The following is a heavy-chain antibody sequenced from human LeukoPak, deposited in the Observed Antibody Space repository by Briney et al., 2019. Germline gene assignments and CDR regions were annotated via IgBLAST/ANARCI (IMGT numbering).Heavy chain of an antibody. Sequence: PGGSLRLSCAASGFTFSSYGMSWVRQAPGKGLEWVSAISGSGGSTYYADSVKGRFTISRDNSKNTLYLQMNSLRAEDTAVYYCAKDGDSSSSWYYYNYYMEVWGKGTTVTVSS. CDR2: ISGSGGST. V-gene: IGHV3-23*01. CDR1: GFTFSSYG. D-gene: IGHD6-6*01. J-gene: IGHJ6*03. CDR3: AKDGDSSSSWYYYNYYMEV.